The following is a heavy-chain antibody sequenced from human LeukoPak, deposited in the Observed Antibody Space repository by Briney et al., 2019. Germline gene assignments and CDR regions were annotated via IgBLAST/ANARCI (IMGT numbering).Heavy chain of an antibody. CDR2: ISWNSGSI. CDR3: AKGDSSNWAFNWFDP. D-gene: IGHD6-13*01. Sequence: GGSLRLSCAASGFTFDDYAMHWVRQGPGKGLEWVSGISWNSGSIGYADSVEGRFTISRDNAKNSLYLQMNSLRVEDTAFYYCAKGDSSNWAFNWFDPWGQGTLVTVSS. V-gene: IGHV3-9*01. J-gene: IGHJ5*02. CDR1: GFTFDDYA.